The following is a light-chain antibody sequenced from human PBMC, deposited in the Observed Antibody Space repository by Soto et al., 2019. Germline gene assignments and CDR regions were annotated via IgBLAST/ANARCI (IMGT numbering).Light chain of an antibody. CDR3: QQLNSLWA. CDR1: QGISSY. J-gene: IGKJ1*01. V-gene: IGKV1-9*01. CDR2: AAS. Sequence: IQLTQSPSSLSASVGDRVTITCRASQGISSYLAWYQQKPGKAPKLLIYAASTLQSGVPSRFSGSGSGTDFTLTISSLQPEDVATYYCQQLNSLWAFGQGTKVEIK.